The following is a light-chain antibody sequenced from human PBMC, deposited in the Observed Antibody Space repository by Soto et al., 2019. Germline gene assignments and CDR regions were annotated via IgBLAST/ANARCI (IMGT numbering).Light chain of an antibody. CDR1: SSNIGGNP. CDR3: AAWDDSLNGRV. CDR2: SDN. J-gene: IGLJ2*01. V-gene: IGLV1-44*01. Sequence: QSALTQPPSASGTPGQRVTISCSGSSSNIGGNPVNWYQQLPGTAPKLLIYSDNQRPSGVPDRFSGSKSGTSASLAISGLQSDEEADYYCAAWDDSLNGRVFGGGTKVTVL.